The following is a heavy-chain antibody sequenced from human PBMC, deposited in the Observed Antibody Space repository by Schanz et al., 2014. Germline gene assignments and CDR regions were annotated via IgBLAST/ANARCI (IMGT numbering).Heavy chain of an antibody. CDR3: AKVAPAATYLDS. J-gene: IGHJ4*02. CDR1: GFIFSDYY. CDR2: ISDSGDST. Sequence: QVQLVDSGGGLVKPGGSLRLSCAASGFIFSDYYMTWIRQAPGKGLEWVSDISDSGDSTHYADSVKGRFTISRDNAKNSLFLQMNSLSAEDTAVYYCAKVAPAATYLDSWGLGTLVTVSS. D-gene: IGHD2-2*01. V-gene: IGHV3-11*01.